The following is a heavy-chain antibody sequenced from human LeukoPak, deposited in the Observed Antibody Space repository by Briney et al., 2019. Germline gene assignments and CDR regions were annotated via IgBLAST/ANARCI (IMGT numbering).Heavy chain of an antibody. CDR1: GGSFSGYY. D-gene: IGHD3-3*01. J-gene: IGHJ4*02. V-gene: IGHV4-34*01. CDR2: INHSGST. CDR3: ARLGAGPTYYDFWSGYSSFYFDY. Sequence: PSETLSLACAVYGGSFSGYYWSWIRQPPGKGLGWIGEINHSGSTNYNPSLKSRVTISVDTSKNQFSLKLSSVTAADTAVYYCARLGAGPTYYDFWSGYSSFYFDYWGRGTLVTVSS.